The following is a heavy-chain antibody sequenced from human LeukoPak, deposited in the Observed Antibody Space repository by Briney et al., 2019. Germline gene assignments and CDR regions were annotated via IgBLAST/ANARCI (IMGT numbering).Heavy chain of an antibody. V-gene: IGHV3-48*03. CDR2: ISSSGSTI. CDR1: GFTFGSYE. D-gene: IGHD2-15*01. Sequence: PGGSLRLSCAASGFTFGSYEMNWVRQAPGKGLEWVSYISSSGSTIYYADSVKGRFTISRDNAKNSLYLQMNSLRAEDTAVYYCARSIVVVVAATRISWFDPWGQGTLVTVSS. CDR3: ARSIVVVVAATRISWFDP. J-gene: IGHJ5*02.